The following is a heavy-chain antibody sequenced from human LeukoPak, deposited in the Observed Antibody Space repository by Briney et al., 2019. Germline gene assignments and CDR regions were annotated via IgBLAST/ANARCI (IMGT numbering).Heavy chain of an antibody. J-gene: IGHJ3*02. D-gene: IGHD2-15*01. CDR1: GYTFTSYG. CDR2: ISAYNGNT. Sequence: GASVKLSCKASGYTFTSYGISWVRQAPGPGLELMGWISAYNGNTNYAQKLQGRVTITTDTSTRTAYMELRSLRSDDTAVYYCARARYCSGGSCYFDAFDIWGQGTMVTVSS. CDR3: ARARYCSGGSCYFDAFDI. V-gene: IGHV1-18*01.